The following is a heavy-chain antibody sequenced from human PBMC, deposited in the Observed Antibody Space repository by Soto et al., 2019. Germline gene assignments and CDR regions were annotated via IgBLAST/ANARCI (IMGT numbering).Heavy chain of an antibody. D-gene: IGHD3-10*01. Sequence: ASVKVSCNASGYTFTSYAMHWVRQAPGQRLEWMGWINAGNGNTKYSQKFQGRVTITRDTSASTAYMELSSLRSEDTAVYYCARDWSPPPMVRGVIGSMDVWGKGTTVTVSS. CDR3: ARDWSPPPMVRGVIGSMDV. V-gene: IGHV1-3*01. J-gene: IGHJ6*03. CDR1: GYTFTSYA. CDR2: INAGNGNT.